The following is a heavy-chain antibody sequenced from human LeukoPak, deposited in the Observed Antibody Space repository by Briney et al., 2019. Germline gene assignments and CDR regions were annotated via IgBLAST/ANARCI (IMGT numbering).Heavy chain of an antibody. Sequence: SETLSLTCAVYGGSFSGYYWSWIRQPPGKGLEWIGEINHSGSTNYNPSLKSRVTTSVDTSKNQFSLKLSSVTAADTAVYYCARHHLIDSSGGYTWFDPWGQGTLVTVSS. CDR1: GGSFSGYY. V-gene: IGHV4-34*01. CDR2: INHSGST. CDR3: ARHHLIDSSGGYTWFDP. D-gene: IGHD6-19*01. J-gene: IGHJ5*02.